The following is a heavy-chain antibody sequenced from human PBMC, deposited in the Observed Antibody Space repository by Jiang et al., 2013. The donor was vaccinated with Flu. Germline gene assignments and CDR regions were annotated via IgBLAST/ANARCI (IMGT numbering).Heavy chain of an antibody. CDR2: INAGNGNT. CDR3: ARDSRYCTNGVCYMYNWFDP. V-gene: IGHV1-3*01. CDR1: GYTFTSYA. J-gene: IGHJ5*02. Sequence: SGAEVKKPGASVKVSCKASGYTFTSYAMHWVRQAPGQRLEWMGWINAGNGNTKYSQKFQGRVTITRDTSASTAYMELSSLRSEDTAVYYCARDSRYCTNGVCYMYNWFDPWG. D-gene: IGHD2-8*01.